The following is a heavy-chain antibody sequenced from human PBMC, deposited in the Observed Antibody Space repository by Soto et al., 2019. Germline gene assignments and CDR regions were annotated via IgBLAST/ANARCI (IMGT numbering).Heavy chain of an antibody. Sequence: SETLSLTCTVSGGSISSGGYYWSWIRQHPGKGLEWIGYIYYSGSTYYNPSLKSRVTISVDTSKNQFSLKLSSVTAADTAVYYCAREARYYYDSSGAYYYYYGMDVWGQGTTVTV. V-gene: IGHV4-31*03. J-gene: IGHJ6*02. CDR3: AREARYYYDSSGAYYYYYGMDV. CDR2: IYYSGST. D-gene: IGHD3-22*01. CDR1: GGSISSGGYY.